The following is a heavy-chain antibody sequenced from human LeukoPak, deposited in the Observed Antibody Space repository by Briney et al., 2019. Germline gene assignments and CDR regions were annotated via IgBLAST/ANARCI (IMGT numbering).Heavy chain of an antibody. CDR2: IIPILGIA. V-gene: IGHV1-69*02. J-gene: IGHJ3*02. D-gene: IGHD3-22*01. CDR3: ARVYDSSGYYPHAFDI. CDR1: GGTFSSYT. Sequence: SVKVSCKASGGTFSSYTISWVRQAPGQGLEWMGRIIPILGIANYAQKFQGRVTITADKSTSTAYMELSSLRSEDTAVYYCARVYDSSGYYPHAFDIWGQGTMVTVSS.